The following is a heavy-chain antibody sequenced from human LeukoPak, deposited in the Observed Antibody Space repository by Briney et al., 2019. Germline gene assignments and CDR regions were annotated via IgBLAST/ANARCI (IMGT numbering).Heavy chain of an antibody. V-gene: IGHV3-30*04. CDR1: GFTFSSYV. Sequence: GGSLRLSCADSGFTFSSYVMHWVRQAPGKGLEWVAIISYDGSNEYYADSVKGRFTISRDNAKNSLYLQMNSLRAEDTAVYYCARRIAVAGTVWFDPWGQGTLVTVSS. CDR3: ARRIAVAGTVWFDP. J-gene: IGHJ5*02. D-gene: IGHD6-19*01. CDR2: ISYDGSNE.